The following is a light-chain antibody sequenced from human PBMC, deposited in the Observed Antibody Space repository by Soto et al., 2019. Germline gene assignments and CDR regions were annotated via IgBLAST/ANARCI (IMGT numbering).Light chain of an antibody. CDR3: QQYNDWPHT. J-gene: IGKJ4*01. Sequence: EIVMMQSPATLSVSPGERATLSCRASQSVSSNLAWYQQKSGQAPRLLIYDASTRATGIPARFSGSGSGTEFTLTISSLQSEDFAIYYCQQYNDWPHTFGGGTKVEIK. V-gene: IGKV3-15*01. CDR2: DAS. CDR1: QSVSSN.